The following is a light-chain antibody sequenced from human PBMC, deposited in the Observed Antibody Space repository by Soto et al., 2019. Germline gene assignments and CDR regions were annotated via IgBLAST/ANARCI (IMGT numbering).Light chain of an antibody. V-gene: IGKV3-20*01. CDR1: QTVTSFY. J-gene: IGKJ2*01. CDR3: QQYGSSPLT. Sequence: DIVLTQSPGTLSLSPGERATLSCRASQTVTSFYLAWYQQKPGQAPRLLIYGASSRATGIPDRFSGSGSGTVFTLTISRLEPEDFAVYYCQQYGSSPLTFGQGTKLEIK. CDR2: GAS.